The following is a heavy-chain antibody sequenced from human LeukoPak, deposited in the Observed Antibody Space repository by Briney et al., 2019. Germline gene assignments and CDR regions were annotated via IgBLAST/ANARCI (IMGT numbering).Heavy chain of an antibody. CDR2: INHSGST. J-gene: IGHJ6*02. Sequence: PSETLSLTCAVYGGSFSGYYWSWIRQPPGKGLEWIGEINHSGSTNYNPSLKSRVTISVDTSKNQFSLKLSSVTAADTAVYYCARGLRFGVYYGMDVWGQGTTVTVSS. CDR3: ARGLRFGVYYGMDV. V-gene: IGHV4-34*01. D-gene: IGHD3-10*01. CDR1: GGSFSGYY.